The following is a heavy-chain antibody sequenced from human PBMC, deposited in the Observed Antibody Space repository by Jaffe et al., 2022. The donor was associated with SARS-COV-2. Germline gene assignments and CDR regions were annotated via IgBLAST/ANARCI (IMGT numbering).Heavy chain of an antibody. CDR2: IYYSGTT. D-gene: IGHD2-21*02. CDR1: GGSVSSGGYY. CDR3: ARDSVMTPRVFEN. J-gene: IGHJ4*02. V-gene: IGHV4-31*03. Sequence: QVQLQESGPGLVKPSQTLSLSCTVSGGSVSSGGYYWTWSRQHPGKGLEWIGNIYYSGTTSYNPSLNSRVSISIDTSKSQVSLKLTSVTAADTAVYFCARDSVMTPRVFENWGQGTLVTVSS.